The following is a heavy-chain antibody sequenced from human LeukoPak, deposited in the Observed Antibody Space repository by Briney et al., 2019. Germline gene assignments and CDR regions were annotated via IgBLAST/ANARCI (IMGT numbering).Heavy chain of an antibody. CDR3: ARFGYSHGYGWGRGYYYYYMDV. V-gene: IGHV3-30*02. Sequence: GGSLRLSCAASGFTFSSYGMHWVRQAPGKGLERVAFIRFDGSNTYYADSVKGRFTISRDNSKNTLYLQMNSLRAEDTAVYYCARFGYSHGYGWGRGYYYYYMDVWGKGTTVTVSS. J-gene: IGHJ6*03. CDR1: GFTFSSYG. D-gene: IGHD5-18*01. CDR2: IRFDGSNT.